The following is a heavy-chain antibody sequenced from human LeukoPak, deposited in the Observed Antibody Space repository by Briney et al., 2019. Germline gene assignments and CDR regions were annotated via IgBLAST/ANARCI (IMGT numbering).Heavy chain of an antibody. CDR3: ATRLSKAYYYMDV. Sequence: PGGSLRLSCAASGFTFSSYAMSWVRQAPGKGLVWVSRINSDGSSTSYADSVKGRFTISRDNAKNTLYLQMNSLRAEDTAVYYCATRLSKAYYYMDVWGKGTTVTISS. D-gene: IGHD3-16*02. CDR1: GFTFSSYA. CDR2: INSDGSST. J-gene: IGHJ6*03. V-gene: IGHV3-74*01.